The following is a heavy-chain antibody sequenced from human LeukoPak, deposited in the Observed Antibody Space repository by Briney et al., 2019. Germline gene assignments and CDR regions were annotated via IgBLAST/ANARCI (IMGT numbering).Heavy chain of an antibody. V-gene: IGHV3-7*01. CDR1: GFTFSSYW. CDR2: IKQDGSEK. D-gene: IGHD3-22*01. Sequence: PGGSLRLSCAASGFTFSSYWMSWVRQAPGKGLEWVANIKQDGSEKYYVDSVKGRFTISRDNAKNSLYLQMNSLRAEDTAVYYCARDPQGGITMIDDDYWGQGTLVTVSS. CDR3: ARDPQGGITMIDDDY. J-gene: IGHJ4*02.